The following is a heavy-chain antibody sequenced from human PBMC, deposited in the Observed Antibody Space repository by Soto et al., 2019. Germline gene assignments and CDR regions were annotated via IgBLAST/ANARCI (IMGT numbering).Heavy chain of an antibody. CDR3: AGDRPATYGDYVPFDY. CDR1: GYTFTSYY. V-gene: IGHV1-46*01. D-gene: IGHD4-17*01. CDR2: INPSGGST. Sequence: GASVKVSCKASGYTFTSYYMHWVRQAPGQGLEWMGIINPSGGSTSYAQKFQGRVTMTRDTSTSTVYMELSSLRSEDTAVYYCAGDRPATYGDYVPFDYWGQGTLVTVSS. J-gene: IGHJ4*02.